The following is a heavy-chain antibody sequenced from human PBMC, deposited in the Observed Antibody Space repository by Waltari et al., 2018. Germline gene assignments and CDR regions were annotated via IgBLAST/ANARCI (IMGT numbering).Heavy chain of an antibody. V-gene: IGHV3-21*02. CDR1: GFTFSSYS. CDR3: SRGEFDP. J-gene: IGHJ5*02. Sequence: EVQLVESGGGLVKPGGSLRVSCAASGFTFSSYSMNWVRRSPGKGLECVSSISGRGTFVSYADSVKGRFTISRDNANNSLYLQMNSLRAEDTAIYYCSRGEFDPWGQGSLVTVSS. CDR2: ISGRGTFV.